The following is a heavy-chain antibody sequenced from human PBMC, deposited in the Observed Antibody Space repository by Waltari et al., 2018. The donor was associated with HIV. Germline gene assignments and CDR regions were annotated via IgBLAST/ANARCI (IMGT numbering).Heavy chain of an antibody. D-gene: IGHD4-17*01. J-gene: IGHJ6*03. V-gene: IGHV1-2*06. CDR1: RYRFSDYY. Sequence: QAQLDQSGAEVREPGASVKVSCEASRYRFSDYYIHWVRQAPGQGLDWMGRINPNKGGTSYAEKFQGRITMTFDTSITTAYMELSNLRSDDTAIYYCAREWSTETTGQNYYYYFIDVWGKGTTVTVS. CDR3: AREWSTETTGQNYYYYFIDV. CDR2: INPNKGGT.